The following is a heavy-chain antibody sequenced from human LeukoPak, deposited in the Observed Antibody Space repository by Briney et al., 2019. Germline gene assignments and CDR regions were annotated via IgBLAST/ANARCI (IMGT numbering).Heavy chain of an antibody. CDR2: IYSGGST. D-gene: IGHD5-18*01. CDR3: ARTIQLSY. V-gene: IGHV3-53*04. J-gene: IGHJ4*02. CDR1: RFTFSSYA. Sequence: GGSLRLSCAASRFTFSSYAMHWVRQAPGKGLEWVSVIYSGGSTYYADSVKGRFTISRHNSKNTLYLQMNSLRAEDTAVYYCARTIQLSYWGQGTLVTVSS.